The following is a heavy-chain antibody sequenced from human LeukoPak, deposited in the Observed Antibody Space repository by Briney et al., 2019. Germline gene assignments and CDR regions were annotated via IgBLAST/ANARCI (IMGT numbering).Heavy chain of an antibody. Sequence: SETLSLTCTVSGGSISSYYWSWIRQPPGKGLEWIGYIYYSGSTNYNPSLKSRVTISVDTSKNQFSLKLSSVTAADTAVYYCARGGGWYPADSWGQGTLVTVSS. CDR1: GGSISSYY. D-gene: IGHD6-19*01. J-gene: IGHJ4*02. CDR3: ARGGGWYPADS. V-gene: IGHV4-59*01. CDR2: IYYSGST.